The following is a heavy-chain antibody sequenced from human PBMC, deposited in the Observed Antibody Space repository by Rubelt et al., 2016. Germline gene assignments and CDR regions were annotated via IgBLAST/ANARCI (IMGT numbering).Heavy chain of an antibody. Sequence: QVQLQQWGAGLLKPSETLSLTCAVYGGSFSGYYWSWIRQPPGKGLEWIGEINHSGSTNYNPSLKSRVTQSVDTSKNQVSLNLSSVTAADTAVYYCAKYTGGWYDHWGQGTLVTVSS. J-gene: IGHJ5*02. D-gene: IGHD4-23*01. CDR1: GGSFSGYY. CDR3: AKYTGGWYDH. V-gene: IGHV4-34*01. CDR2: INHSGST.